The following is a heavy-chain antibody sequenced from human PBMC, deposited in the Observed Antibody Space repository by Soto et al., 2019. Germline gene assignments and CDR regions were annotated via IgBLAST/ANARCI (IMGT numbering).Heavy chain of an antibody. Sequence: XXTLCLPYTVSGGSVSSGSYDWSSIRQPPGKGLEWIGYIYYSGSTNYNPSLKSRVTISVDTSKNQFSLKLRSVTAADTAVYYCANYPTTVTSDYWGQGTLVTVFS. J-gene: IGHJ4*02. CDR2: IYYSGST. V-gene: IGHV4-61*01. CDR3: ANYPTTVTSDY. D-gene: IGHD4-17*01. CDR1: GGSVSSGSYD.